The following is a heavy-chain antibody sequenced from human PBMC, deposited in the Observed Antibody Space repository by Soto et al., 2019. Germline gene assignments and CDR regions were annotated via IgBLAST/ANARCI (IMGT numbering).Heavy chain of an antibody. Sequence: LVESGGGLVQAGESLRLSCAVSGFSVSNNYMTWVRQAPGKGLEWISVIYSDGTTYHADSVKGRFIASRDNSQNTLYLQMNNLRVEDSDVYFCARDTHSAVRSDWWGQGTLVTVAS. CDR1: GFSVSNNY. CDR3: ARDTHSAVRSDW. V-gene: IGHV3-66*01. CDR2: IYSDGTT. J-gene: IGHJ4*02. D-gene: IGHD3-9*01.